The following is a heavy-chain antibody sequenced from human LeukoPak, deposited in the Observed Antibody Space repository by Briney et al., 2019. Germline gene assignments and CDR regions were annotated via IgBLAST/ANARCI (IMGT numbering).Heavy chain of an antibody. Sequence: PGRSLRLSCAASGFTFDDYAMHWVRQAPGKGLEWVSGISWNSGSIGYADSVKGRFTISRDNSKNTLYLQMNSLRAEDTAVYYCAKDKSGLWFGELGGSFDYWGQGTLVTVSS. V-gene: IGHV3-9*01. CDR2: ISWNSGSI. D-gene: IGHD3-10*01. J-gene: IGHJ4*02. CDR1: GFTFDDYA. CDR3: AKDKSGLWFGELGGSFDY.